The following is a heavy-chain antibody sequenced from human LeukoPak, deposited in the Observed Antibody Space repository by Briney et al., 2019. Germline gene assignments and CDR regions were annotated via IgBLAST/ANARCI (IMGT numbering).Heavy chain of an antibody. J-gene: IGHJ3*02. Sequence: GGSLRLSCSASGFTFTTYGMNWVRQAPGKGLEWVSGIGGSGTRTYYADSVKGRFTISRDNSKNTLYLQMNSLRAEDTAVYYCAKLMMYYYDSSGPIWGQGTMVTVSS. V-gene: IGHV3-23*01. D-gene: IGHD3-22*01. CDR2: IGGSGTRT. CDR1: GFTFTTYG. CDR3: AKLMMYYYDSSGPI.